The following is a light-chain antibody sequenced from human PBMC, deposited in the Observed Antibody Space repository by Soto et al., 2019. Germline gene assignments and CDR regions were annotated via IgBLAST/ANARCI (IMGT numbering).Light chain of an antibody. J-gene: IGKJ4*01. Sequence: DILMTQSPSFLSASVGDIVTITCRASQSISTWVAWYQQKPGKAPKLLIYKTSSLQSGVPSRFSGSGSGTDFTLTISSLQPEDFATYYCQQSDSTPPTFGGGTKVDI. V-gene: IGKV1-39*01. CDR1: QSISTW. CDR3: QQSDSTPPT. CDR2: KTS.